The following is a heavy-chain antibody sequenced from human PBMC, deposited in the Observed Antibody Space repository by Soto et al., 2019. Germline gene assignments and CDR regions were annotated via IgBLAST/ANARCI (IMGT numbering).Heavy chain of an antibody. Sequence: SETLSLTCTVSGGSISSSYWSWIRQPPGKGLEWIGYLYHSGTTNCNPSLRSRVSISVDTSKNQFSLTLSSVTAADTAVYYCARTYGSGNWFDPWGQGTLVTVSS. CDR3: ARTYGSGNWFDP. J-gene: IGHJ5*02. V-gene: IGHV4-59*01. D-gene: IGHD3-10*01. CDR2: LYHSGTT. CDR1: GGSISSSY.